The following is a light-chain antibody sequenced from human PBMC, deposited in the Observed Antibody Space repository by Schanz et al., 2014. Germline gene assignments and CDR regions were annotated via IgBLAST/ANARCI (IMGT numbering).Light chain of an antibody. CDR3: SSYAGSNFVV. CDR1: SSDVGGYNF. J-gene: IGLJ2*01. Sequence: QSALTQPRSVSGSPGQSVTISCTGTSSDVGGYNFVSWYQQHPGKAPKVLIYDVTKRPSGVPDRFSGSKSGNTASLTVSGLQAEDEADYYCSSYAGSNFVVFGGGTKLTVL. CDR2: DVT. V-gene: IGLV2-11*01.